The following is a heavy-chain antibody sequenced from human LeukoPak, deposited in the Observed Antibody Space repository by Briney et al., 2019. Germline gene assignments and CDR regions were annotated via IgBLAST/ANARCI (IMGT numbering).Heavy chain of an antibody. CDR2: ISSSGSTI. Sequence: GGSLRLSCAASGFTFSDYYMSWIRQAPGKGLEWVSCISSSGSTIYYADSVKGRFTISRDNAKNSLYLQMNSLRAEDTAVYYCARDPSSSSSTYYFDYWGQGTLVTVSS. V-gene: IGHV3-11*01. J-gene: IGHJ4*02. CDR1: GFTFSDYY. CDR3: ARDPSSSSSTYYFDY. D-gene: IGHD6-6*01.